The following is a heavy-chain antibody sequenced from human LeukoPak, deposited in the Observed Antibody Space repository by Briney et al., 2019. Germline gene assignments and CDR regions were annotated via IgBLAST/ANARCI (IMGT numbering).Heavy chain of an antibody. CDR1: GGTFTSYA. Sequence: SCKASGGTFTSYAMSWVRQAPGKGLEWFSAISGGGGSTYYADSVKGRFTISRDNSKNTLYLQMNSLRAEDTAVYYCAKDLALFGYGQLDYWGQGTLVTVSS. CDR3: AKDLALFGYGQLDY. J-gene: IGHJ4*02. D-gene: IGHD5-18*01. CDR2: ISGGGGST. V-gene: IGHV3-23*01.